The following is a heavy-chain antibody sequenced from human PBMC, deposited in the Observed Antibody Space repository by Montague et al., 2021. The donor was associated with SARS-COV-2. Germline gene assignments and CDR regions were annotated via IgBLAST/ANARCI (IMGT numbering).Heavy chain of an antibody. CDR1: GGPFSAYF. D-gene: IGHD3-22*01. CDR3: ARGRQHFNMIVVVMTGGEYYFDS. V-gene: IGHV4-34*01. Sequence: SETLSLTCAVYGGPFSAYFWTWIRQPPGKGLEWIGEINHRGTSNYNPSLKSRVSISVDTSKNQFSLYLGSVTAADTAVYYCARGRQHFNMIVVVMTGGEYYFDSWGQGTRVPVSS. CDR2: INHRGTS. J-gene: IGHJ4*02.